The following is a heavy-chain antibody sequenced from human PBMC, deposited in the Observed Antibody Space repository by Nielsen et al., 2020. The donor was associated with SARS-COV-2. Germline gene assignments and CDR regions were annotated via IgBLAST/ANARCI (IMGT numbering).Heavy chain of an antibody. V-gene: IGHV3-7*04. D-gene: IGHD3-16*02. CDR3: ARGLYDYVWGSYRSPGGY. J-gene: IGHJ4*02. CDR2: IKQDGSEK. Sequence: WIRQPPGKGLEWVANIKQDGSEKYYVDSVKGRFTISRDNAKNSLYLQMNSLRAEDTAVYYCARGLYDYVWGSYRSPGGYWGQGTLVTVSS.